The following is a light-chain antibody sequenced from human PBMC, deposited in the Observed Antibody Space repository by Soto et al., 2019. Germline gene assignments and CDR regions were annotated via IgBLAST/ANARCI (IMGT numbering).Light chain of an antibody. Sequence: PGERATLSCRASRSVTDYLAWYQQKPGQAPRLLIYDASNRATGIPDRFSGSGSGTDFTLTISRLEPEDFAVYYCQQYGSSPWTFGQGTKVDI. CDR1: RSVTDY. J-gene: IGKJ1*01. CDR2: DAS. V-gene: IGKV3-20*01. CDR3: QQYGSSPWT.